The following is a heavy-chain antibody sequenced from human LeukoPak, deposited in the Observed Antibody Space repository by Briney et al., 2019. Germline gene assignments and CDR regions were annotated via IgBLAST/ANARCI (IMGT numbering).Heavy chain of an antibody. CDR3: ARVGSYGGITFDY. D-gene: IGHD4-23*01. V-gene: IGHV3-7*01. CDR1: GFTFSSYW. Sequence: GGSLRLSCAASGFTFSSYWMSWVRQAPGKGLEWVANIKQDGSEKYYVDSAKGRFTISRDNAKNSLYLQTNSLRAEDTAVYYCARVGSYGGITFDYWGQGTLVTVSS. J-gene: IGHJ4*02. CDR2: IKQDGSEK.